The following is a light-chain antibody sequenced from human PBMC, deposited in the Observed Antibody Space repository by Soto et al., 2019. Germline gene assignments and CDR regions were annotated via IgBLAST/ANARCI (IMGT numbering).Light chain of an antibody. CDR3: QQYNSYSPWT. CDR2: KAS. Sequence: DIQMTQSPSTLSASVGDRVTITCRASQSISSWLAWYQQKPGKAPKLLIYKASSLESGVPSRFSGSGSGTEFTLTISSLQPDDFATYYCQQYNSYSPWTFGQRNKV. J-gene: IGKJ1*01. CDR1: QSISSW. V-gene: IGKV1-5*03.